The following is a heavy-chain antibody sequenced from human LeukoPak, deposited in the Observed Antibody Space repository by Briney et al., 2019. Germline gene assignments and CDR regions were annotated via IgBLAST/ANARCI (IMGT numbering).Heavy chain of an antibody. D-gene: IGHD5-18*01. CDR2: VYYSGSN. Sequence: SETLSLTCTVSGASIRSTSHYWGWIRQPPGRGLEYIGNVYYSGSNYNNPAHKSRVTISVDTSKNQFSLKLSSVTAADTALYYCVRAAVDTSMVGSITYYDYWGQGTLVTVSS. CDR3: VRAAVDTSMVGSITYYDY. CDR1: GASIRSTSHY. V-gene: IGHV4-39*07. J-gene: IGHJ4*02.